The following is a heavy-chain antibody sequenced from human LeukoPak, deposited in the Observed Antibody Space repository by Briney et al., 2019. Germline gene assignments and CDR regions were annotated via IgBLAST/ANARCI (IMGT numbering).Heavy chain of an antibody. CDR2: IYTSGST. Sequence: SETLSLTCTVSGGSISTGSYSWNWIRQPAGKGLEWIGRIYTSGSTNYNPSLKSRVTVSVDTSKNQFSLKLSSVTAADSAVYYCARDYGSGDQKCFDPWGQGTLVTVSS. CDR1: GGSISTGSYS. J-gene: IGHJ5*02. CDR3: ARDYGSGDQKCFDP. D-gene: IGHD3-10*01. V-gene: IGHV4-61*02.